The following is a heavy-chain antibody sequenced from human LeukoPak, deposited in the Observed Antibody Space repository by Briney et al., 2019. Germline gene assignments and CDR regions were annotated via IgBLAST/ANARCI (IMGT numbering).Heavy chain of an antibody. Sequence: SETLSLTCAVYGGSFSGYYWSWIRQPPGKGLEWIGEINHSGSTNYNPSLKSRVTISVDTSKNQFSLKLSSVTAADTAVYYCARGGPGYCTGGVCYSSYYYMDVWGKGTTVTVSS. J-gene: IGHJ6*03. V-gene: IGHV4-34*01. CDR1: GGSFSGYY. CDR2: INHSGST. D-gene: IGHD2-8*02. CDR3: ARGGPGYCTGGVCYSSYYYMDV.